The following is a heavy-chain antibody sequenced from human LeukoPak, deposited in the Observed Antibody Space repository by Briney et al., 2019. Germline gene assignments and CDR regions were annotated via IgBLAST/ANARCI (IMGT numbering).Heavy chain of an antibody. D-gene: IGHD5-12*01. CDR2: IYDSGST. Sequence: SETLSLTCTVSGGSISSYYWSWIRHPPGKGLEWLGYIYDSGSTNYNPSLKSRVTISVDTSKNQFSLKLSSVTAADTAVYYCARGGSGYDSFYYYGMDVWGQGTTVTVSS. V-gene: IGHV4-59*01. CDR1: GGSISSYY. J-gene: IGHJ6*02. CDR3: ARGGSGYDSFYYYGMDV.